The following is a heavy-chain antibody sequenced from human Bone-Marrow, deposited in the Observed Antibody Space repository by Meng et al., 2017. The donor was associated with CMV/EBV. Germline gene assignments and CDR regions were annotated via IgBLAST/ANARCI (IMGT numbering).Heavy chain of an antibody. CDR3: AREGIYYDILTGYYRGGFDY. CDR1: GFTFSSYA. D-gene: IGHD3-9*01. CDR2: ISGSGGST. Sequence: GEYLKISCAASGFTFSSYAMSWVRQAPGKGLEWVSAISGSGGSTYYADSVKGRFTISRDNAKNSLYLQMNSLRAEDTAVYYCAREGIYYDILTGYYRGGFDYWSQGTLVTVSS. J-gene: IGHJ4*02. V-gene: IGHV3-23*01.